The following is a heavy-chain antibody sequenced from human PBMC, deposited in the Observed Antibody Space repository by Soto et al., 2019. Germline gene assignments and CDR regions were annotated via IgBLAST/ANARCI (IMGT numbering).Heavy chain of an antibody. J-gene: IGHJ5*02. Sequence: ASVKVSCKASGYTFTIYGISWVLQAPLQGLEWMGWISAYNGNTNYAQKLQGRVTMTTDTSTSTAYMELRSLRSDDTAVYYCARDYYYDSSGLDWFDPWGQGTLVTVSS. D-gene: IGHD3-22*01. CDR3: ARDYYYDSSGLDWFDP. CDR1: GYTFTIYG. CDR2: ISAYNGNT. V-gene: IGHV1-18*01.